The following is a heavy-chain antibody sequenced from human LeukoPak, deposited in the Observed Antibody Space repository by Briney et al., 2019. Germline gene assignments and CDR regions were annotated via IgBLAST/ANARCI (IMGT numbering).Heavy chain of an antibody. CDR2: IHWNSGST. J-gene: IGHJ4*02. V-gene: IGHV3-20*04. CDR3: ARDGHSSDY. Sequence: GGSLRLSCVVSGFTFDDYGINWVRQAPGKGLEWVSRIHWNSGSTRYVDSVKGRFTISRDNAKNSLYLQMDSLRAEDTAVYYCARDGHSSDYWGQGTLVTVSS. D-gene: IGHD3-22*01. CDR1: GFTFDDYG.